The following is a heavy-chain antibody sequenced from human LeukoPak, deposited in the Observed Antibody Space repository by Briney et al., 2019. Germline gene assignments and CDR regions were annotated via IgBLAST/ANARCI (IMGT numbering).Heavy chain of an antibody. Sequence: SETLSLTCTVSGYSISSGYYWGWIRQPPGKGLEWIGSIYHSGSTNYNPSLKSRVTFSVDTSKNQFSLKLSSVTAADTAMYYCARDRGGIDYWGQGTLVTVSS. CDR2: IYHSGST. V-gene: IGHV4-38-2*02. D-gene: IGHD3-10*01. CDR1: GYSISSGYY. CDR3: ARDRGGIDY. J-gene: IGHJ4*02.